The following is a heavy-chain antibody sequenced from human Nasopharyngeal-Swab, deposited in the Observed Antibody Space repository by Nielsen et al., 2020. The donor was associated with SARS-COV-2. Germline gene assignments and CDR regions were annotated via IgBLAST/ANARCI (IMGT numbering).Heavy chain of an antibody. V-gene: IGHV3-21*06. CDR1: GFTFCTYS. D-gene: IGHD6-19*01. CDR3: ARLPSAWGRRDFDY. J-gene: IGHJ4*02. Sequence: ESLKISCAASGFTFCTYSMIWVRQAPAKGPELVSWFSCSVSYIYYADPVKGRFTLSRDNAKNALYLQMSSLRAEDTAVYYCARLPSAWGRRDFDYWGQGTLVTVYS. CDR2: FSCSVSYI.